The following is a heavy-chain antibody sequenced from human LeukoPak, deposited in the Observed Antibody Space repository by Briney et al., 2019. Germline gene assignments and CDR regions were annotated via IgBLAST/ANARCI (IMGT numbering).Heavy chain of an antibody. J-gene: IGHJ6*03. V-gene: IGHV3-21*01. D-gene: IGHD5-18*01. Sequence: PGGSLRLSCAASGFTFSSYSMNWVRQAPGKGLEWVSSISSSSSYIYYADSVKGRFTISRDNAKNSLYLQMNSLRAEDTAVYYCARAPDTAMVLISYYYYMDVWGKGTTVTVSS. CDR2: ISSSSSYI. CDR3: ARAPDTAMVLISYYYYMDV. CDR1: GFTFSSYS.